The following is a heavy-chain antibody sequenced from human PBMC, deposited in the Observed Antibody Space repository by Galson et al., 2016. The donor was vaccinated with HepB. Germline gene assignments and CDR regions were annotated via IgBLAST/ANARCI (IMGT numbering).Heavy chain of an antibody. CDR2: IDPRDSDT. CDR1: GYDFPSYW. V-gene: IGHV5-51*01. CDR3: ARSTSGGIMYRFFDP. Sequence: QSGAEVKKPGESLKISCQAFGYDFPSYWLGWVRQMPGKGLEWMGIIDPRDSDTQYSPSFQGQVTMSVDKSTNTAYLQWSSLKASDTAIYYCARSTSGGIMYRFFDPGGQGTLVTVSS. D-gene: IGHD3-3*01. J-gene: IGHJ5*02.